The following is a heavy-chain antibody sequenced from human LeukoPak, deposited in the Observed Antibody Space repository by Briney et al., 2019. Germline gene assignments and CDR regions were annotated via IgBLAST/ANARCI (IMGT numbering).Heavy chain of an antibody. V-gene: IGHV3-9*01. J-gene: IGHJ4*02. CDR2: ISWNSGSI. CDR1: GFTFDDYA. CDR3: AKDASGYDWAYFDY. Sequence: PGGSLRLSCAASGFTFDDYAMHWVRQAPGKGLEWVSGISWNSGSIGYADSVKGRFTISRDNAKNSLYLQMNSLRAEDTALYYCAKDASGYDWAYFDYWCQGTLVTVSS. D-gene: IGHD5-12*01.